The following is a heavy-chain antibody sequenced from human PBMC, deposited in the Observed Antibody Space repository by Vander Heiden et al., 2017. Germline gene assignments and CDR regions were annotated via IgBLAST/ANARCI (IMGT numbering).Heavy chain of an antibody. CDR3: ARGCGVACYYIDS. CDR1: GFTFSSYG. CDR2: IWNDGSDQ. J-gene: IGHJ4*02. Sequence: QVHLVASGGGGVQPGRALSLSCAASGFTFSSYGMHWVRQAPGKGLEWLAIIWNDGSDQRYADFVKGRFTISRDNSKNTLYLQMNSLRDEDTATYYCARGCGVACYYIDSWGQGTLVTVSS. D-gene: IGHD2-21*01. V-gene: IGHV3-33*01.